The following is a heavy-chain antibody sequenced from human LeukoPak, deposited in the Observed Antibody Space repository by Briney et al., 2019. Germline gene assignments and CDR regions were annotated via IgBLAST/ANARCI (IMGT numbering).Heavy chain of an antibody. CDR2: INHSGST. CDR3: ARAPSGYYYGSGKPLDY. D-gene: IGHD3-10*01. CDR1: GGSFSGYY. J-gene: IGHJ4*02. V-gene: IGHV4-34*01. Sequence: SETLSLTCAVYGGSFSGYYWSWIRQPPGKGLEWIGEINHSGSTNYNPSLKSRVTISVNTSKNQFSLKLSSVTAADTAVYYCARAPSGYYYGSGKPLDYWGQGTLVTVSS.